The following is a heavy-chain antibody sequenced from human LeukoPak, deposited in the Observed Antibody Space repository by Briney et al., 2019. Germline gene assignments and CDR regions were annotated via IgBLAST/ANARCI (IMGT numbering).Heavy chain of an antibody. V-gene: IGHV3-23*01. D-gene: IGHD5-24*01. CDR2: ISGSGGST. Sequence: PGGSLRLSCAASGFTFSADAMSSVRQAPGKGLEWVSAISGSGGSTYYADSVKGRFTISRDNSKNTLYLQMNSLRAEDTAVYYCAKVSAGYNYGPMLYWGQGTLVTVSS. J-gene: IGHJ4*02. CDR3: AKVSAGYNYGPMLY. CDR1: GFTFSADA.